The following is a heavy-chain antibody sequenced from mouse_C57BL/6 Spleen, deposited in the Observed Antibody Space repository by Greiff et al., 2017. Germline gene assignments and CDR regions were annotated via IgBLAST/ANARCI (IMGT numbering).Heavy chain of an antibody. CDR2: IDPEDGDT. J-gene: IGHJ1*03. Sequence: VQLQQSGAELVRPGASVKLSCTASGFNIKDYYMHWVKQRPEQGLEWIGRIDPEDGDTEYAPKFQGKATMTADTSSNTAYLQLSSLTSEDTAVYYCTTFPTGTSGYFDVWGTGTTVTVSS. CDR3: TTFPTGTSGYFDV. D-gene: IGHD4-1*02. CDR1: GFNIKDYY. V-gene: IGHV14-1*01.